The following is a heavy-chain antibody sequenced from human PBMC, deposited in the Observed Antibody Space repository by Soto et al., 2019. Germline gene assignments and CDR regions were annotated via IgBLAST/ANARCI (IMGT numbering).Heavy chain of an antibody. V-gene: IGHV1-69*12. CDR2: IILPFGTP. Sequence: QVRLVQSGAEVKKTGPSVKVSCEASGTTFSNFAIGWVRQAPGQGLEWMGGIILPFGTPNYAQKFQGRVTISADESMTTVYMELRGLQSGDTAVYYCVRGPDYEGYFDYWGQGTLVTVSS. J-gene: IGHJ4*02. CDR1: GTTFSNFA. D-gene: IGHD3-22*01. CDR3: VRGPDYEGYFDY.